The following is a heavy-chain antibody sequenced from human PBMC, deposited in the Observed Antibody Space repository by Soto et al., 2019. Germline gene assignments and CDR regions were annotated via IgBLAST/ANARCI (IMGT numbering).Heavy chain of an antibody. CDR1: GSTFNTYA. CDR3: ARDVQLHPPAFVY. J-gene: IGHJ4*02. D-gene: IGHD2-2*01. CDR2: ISPMFGAA. V-gene: IGHV1-69*19. Sequence: QVQLVQSGAEMKKPGASVKVSCQSSGSTFNTYAMNWVRQAPGQGPEWMEDISPMFGAANYAPKSKGRVTITEDESTGTSYMQLSILTSEDTAIYFCARDVQLHPPAFVYWGQGTLVTVSS.